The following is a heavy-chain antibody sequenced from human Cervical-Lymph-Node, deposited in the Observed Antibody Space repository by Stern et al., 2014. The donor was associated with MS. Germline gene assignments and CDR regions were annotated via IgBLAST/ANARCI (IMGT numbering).Heavy chain of an antibody. Sequence: QVHLQESGPGLVKPSETLSLTCTGSDGSFSSYYWSWIRQPPGKGLEWIGFIYYSGATSYNPSLKRRVTISVDTSKNQVSLKLSSVTAADTAVYYCARGRRDSTWDNYYYYGMDVWGQGTTVTVSS. D-gene: IGHD6-13*01. V-gene: IGHV4-59*01. CDR2: IYYSGAT. CDR3: ARGRRDSTWDNYYYYGMDV. CDR1: DGSFSSYY. J-gene: IGHJ6*02.